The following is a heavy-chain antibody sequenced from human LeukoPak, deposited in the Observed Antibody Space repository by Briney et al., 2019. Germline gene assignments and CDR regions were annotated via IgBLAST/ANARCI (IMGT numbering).Heavy chain of an antibody. CDR3: ARDQYGSGSYFAHNWFDP. J-gene: IGHJ5*02. CDR2: INSDGSTT. V-gene: IGHV3-74*01. D-gene: IGHD3-10*01. Sequence: GGSLRLSCGASGFTFSSYWMHWVRQAPGKGLVWISRINSDGSTTSYADSVKGRFTISRDNAKNTLYLQMNSLRAEDTAVYYCARDQYGSGSYFAHNWFDPWGQGTLVTVSS. CDR1: GFTFSSYW.